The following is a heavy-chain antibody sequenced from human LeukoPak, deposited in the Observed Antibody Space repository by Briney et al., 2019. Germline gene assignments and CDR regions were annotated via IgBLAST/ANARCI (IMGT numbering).Heavy chain of an antibody. CDR3: TKTDTAMVVDY. CDR1: GYTFASYY. Sequence: SVKVSCKGSGYTFASYYITWVRQAPGQGLEWMGRIIPIFGIANYAQKFQGRVTITADKSTSTAYMELSSLRSEDTAVYYCTKTDTAMVVDYWGQGTLVTVSS. V-gene: IGHV1-69*02. CDR2: IIPIFGIA. D-gene: IGHD5-18*01. J-gene: IGHJ4*02.